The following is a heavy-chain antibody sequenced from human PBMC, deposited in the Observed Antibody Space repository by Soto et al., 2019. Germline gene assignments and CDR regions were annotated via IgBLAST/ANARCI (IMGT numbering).Heavy chain of an antibody. V-gene: IGHV4-59*01. CDR3: ARDGGGSYRNWFDP. J-gene: IGHJ5*02. Sequence: SETLSLTCTVSGGSISSYYWSWIRQPPGKGLEWIGYIYYSGSTNYNPSLKSRVTISVDTSKNQFSLKLSSVTAADTAVYYCARDGGGSYRNWFDPWGQGTLVTVS. D-gene: IGHD1-26*01. CDR1: GGSISSYY. CDR2: IYYSGST.